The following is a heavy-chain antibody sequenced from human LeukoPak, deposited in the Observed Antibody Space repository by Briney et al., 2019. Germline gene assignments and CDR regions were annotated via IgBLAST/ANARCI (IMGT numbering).Heavy chain of an antibody. J-gene: IGHJ4*02. Sequence: SETLSLTGTVSSGSISSYYWSWIRQPPGKGLEWIGYIYYSGSTNYNPSLKSRVTISVDTSKNQFSLKLSSVTAADTAVYYCASYDYGDLAIDYWGQGTLVTVSS. CDR2: IYYSGST. D-gene: IGHD4-17*01. V-gene: IGHV4-59*01. CDR1: SGSISSYY. CDR3: ASYDYGDLAIDY.